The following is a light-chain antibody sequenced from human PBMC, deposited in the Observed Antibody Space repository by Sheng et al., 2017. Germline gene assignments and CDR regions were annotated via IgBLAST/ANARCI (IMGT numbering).Light chain of an antibody. CDR1: SSNIGTHYD. Sequence: LTQPPSVSGAPGQRVTISCTGSSSNIGTHYDVHWYQLLPRTAPKLLIYGNTNRPSGVPDRFSGSKSGTSASLAITGLQAEDEADYYCQSYDSSLSGWVFGGGTKLTV. CDR3: QSYDSSLSGWV. J-gene: IGLJ3*02. V-gene: IGLV1-40*01. CDR2: GNT.